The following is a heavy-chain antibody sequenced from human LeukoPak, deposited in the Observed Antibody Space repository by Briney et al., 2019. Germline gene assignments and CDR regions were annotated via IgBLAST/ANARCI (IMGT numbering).Heavy chain of an antibody. D-gene: IGHD5-18*01. CDR3: AKESHVPDSAIEFDY. CDR2: MNPNSGNT. V-gene: IGHV1-8*03. J-gene: IGHJ4*02. Sequence: GASVKVSCKASGYTFTSYDINWVRQATGQGLEWMGWMNPNSGNTGYAQKFQGRVTITRNTSISTAYMELSSLRPEDTAVYYCAKESHVPDSAIEFDYWGQGTLVTVSS. CDR1: GYTFTSYD.